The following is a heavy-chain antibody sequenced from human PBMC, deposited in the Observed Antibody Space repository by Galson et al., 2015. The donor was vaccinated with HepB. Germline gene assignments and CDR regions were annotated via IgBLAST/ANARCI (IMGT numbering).Heavy chain of an antibody. D-gene: IGHD2-2*01. Sequence: SLRLSCAASGFTFSDYYMSWIRQAPGKGLEWVSYISSSSSYTNYADSVKGRFTISRDNAKNSLYLQMNSLRAEDTAVYYCARDLNRCSSTSCYPYYGMDVWGQGTTVTVSS. CDR2: ISSSSSYT. CDR1: GFTFSDYY. J-gene: IGHJ6*02. V-gene: IGHV3-11*06. CDR3: ARDLNRCSSTSCYPYYGMDV.